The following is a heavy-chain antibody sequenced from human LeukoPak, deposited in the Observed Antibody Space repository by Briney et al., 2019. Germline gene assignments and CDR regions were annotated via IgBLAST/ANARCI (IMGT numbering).Heavy chain of an antibody. D-gene: IGHD2-15*01. CDR2: SSAYNGNT. V-gene: IGHV1-18*04. J-gene: IGHJ6*04. CDR1: GYTFTSYV. CDR3: ARDKVVVVVAVYYYYGMDV. Sequence: ASVKVSCKASGYTFTSYVISWVRQAPGQGLEWMGWSSAYNGNTNYAHKLQGRVTMTTDTSTSTAYMELRSLRSDDTAVYYCARDKVVVVVAVYYYYGMDVWGKGTTVTVSS.